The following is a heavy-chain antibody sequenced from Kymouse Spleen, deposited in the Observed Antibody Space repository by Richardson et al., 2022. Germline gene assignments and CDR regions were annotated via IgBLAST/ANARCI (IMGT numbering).Heavy chain of an antibody. V-gene: IGHV4-34*01. CDR3: ARESKQQLVQDWFDP. J-gene: IGHJ5*02. CDR1: GGSFSGYY. CDR2: INHSGST. Sequence: QVQLQQWGAGLLKPSETLSLTCAVYGGSFSGYYWSWIRQPPGKGLEWIGEINHSGSTNYNPSLKSRVTISVDTSKNQFSLKLSSVTAADTAVYYCARESKQQLVQDWFDPWGQGTLVTVSS. D-gene: IGHD6-13*01.